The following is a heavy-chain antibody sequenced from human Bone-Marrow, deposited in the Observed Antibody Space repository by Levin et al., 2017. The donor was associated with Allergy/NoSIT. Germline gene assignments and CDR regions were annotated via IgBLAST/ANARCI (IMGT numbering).Heavy chain of an antibody. CDR2: IYPGDSDT. V-gene: IGHV5-51*01. Sequence: GESLKISCKGSGYSFTSYWIGWVRQMPGKGLEWMGIIYPGDSDTRYSPSFQGQVTISADKSISTAYLQWSSLKASDTAMYYCARQGGPKGWGSGWEFDYWGQGTLVTVSS. CDR3: ARQGGPKGWGSGWEFDY. D-gene: IGHD6-19*01. CDR1: GYSFTSYW. J-gene: IGHJ4*02.